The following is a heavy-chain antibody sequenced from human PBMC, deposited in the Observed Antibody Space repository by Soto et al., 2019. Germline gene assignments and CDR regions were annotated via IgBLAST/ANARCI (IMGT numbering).Heavy chain of an antibody. CDR2: INHSGST. CDR3: ARAPLHYYYYYGMDV. Sequence: QVQLQQWGAGLLKPSETLSLTCAVYGGSFSGYYWSWIRQPPGKGLEWIGEINHSGSTNYNPSLMSRVNISVDTSKKQFSLKLSSVTAADTAVYYCARAPLHYYYYYGMDVWGQDTTVTDS. CDR1: GGSFSGYY. J-gene: IGHJ6*02. V-gene: IGHV4-34*01.